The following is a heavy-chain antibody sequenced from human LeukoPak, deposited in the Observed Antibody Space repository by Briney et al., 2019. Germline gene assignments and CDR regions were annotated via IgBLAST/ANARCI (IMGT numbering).Heavy chain of an antibody. D-gene: IGHD5-18*01. V-gene: IGHV4-34*01. CDR1: GGSFSGYY. J-gene: IGHJ4*02. Sequence: SETLSLTCAVYGGSFSGYYRSWIRQPPGKGLEWIGEINHSGSTTYNPSLKSRVTISVDTSKNQFSLNLTSVTAADTAVYYCARHSYGFDWGQGTLVTVSS. CDR3: ARHSYGFD. CDR2: INHSGST.